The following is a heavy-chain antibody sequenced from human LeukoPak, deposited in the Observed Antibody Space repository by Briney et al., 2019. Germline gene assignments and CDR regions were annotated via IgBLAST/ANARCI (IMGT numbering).Heavy chain of an antibody. Sequence: ASVKVSCEASGGTFSSYAISWVRQAPGQGLEWMGRIIPIFGTANYAQKFQGRVTITTDESTSTAYMELSSLRTEDTAVYYCAACSGGSCYVDYWGQRTLVTVSS. V-gene: IGHV1-69*05. CDR1: GGTFSSYA. CDR3: AACSGGSCYVDY. D-gene: IGHD2-15*01. CDR2: IIPIFGTA. J-gene: IGHJ4*02.